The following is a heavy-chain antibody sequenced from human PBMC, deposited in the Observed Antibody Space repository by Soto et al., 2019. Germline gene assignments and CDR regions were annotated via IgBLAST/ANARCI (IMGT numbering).Heavy chain of an antibody. CDR1: GGSVSSGSHY. J-gene: IGHJ6*02. CDR3: ARDTRYCGGDCYSREPIYYYYGMDV. D-gene: IGHD2-21*02. V-gene: IGHV4-61*01. Sequence: SETHSLTCTVSGGSVSSGSHYWSWIRQPPGKRLEWLGYVYYSGSTNYNPSLQSRVTISVDTSKNQFSRKLSSVTAADTAVYYCARDTRYCGGDCYSREPIYYYYGMDVWGQGTTVTVSS. CDR2: VYYSGST.